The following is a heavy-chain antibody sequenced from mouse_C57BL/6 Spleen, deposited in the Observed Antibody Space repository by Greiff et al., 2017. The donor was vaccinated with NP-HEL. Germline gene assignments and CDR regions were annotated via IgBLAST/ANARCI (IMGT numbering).Heavy chain of an antibody. CDR2: ISDGGSYT. CDR3: ARELRSFEY. Sequence: EVKLVESGGGLVKPGGSLKLSCAASGFTFSSYAMSWVRQTPEKRLEWVATISDGGSYTYYPDNVKGRFTISRDNAKNNLYLQMSHLKSEDTAMYYCARELRSFEYWGQGTTLTVSS. D-gene: IGHD1-1*01. J-gene: IGHJ2*01. CDR1: GFTFSSYA. V-gene: IGHV5-4*01.